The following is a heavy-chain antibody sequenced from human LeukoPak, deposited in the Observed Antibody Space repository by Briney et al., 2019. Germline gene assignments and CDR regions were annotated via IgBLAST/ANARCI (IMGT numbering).Heavy chain of an antibody. CDR3: AKDRDGGNSGPDY. J-gene: IGHJ4*02. CDR1: GFTFSSYA. CDR2: ISGSGGST. V-gene: IGHV3-23*01. Sequence: SGGSLRLSCAASGFTFSSYAMSWVRQAPGKGLEWVSAISGSGGSTYYADSVKGRFTISRDNSKNTLYLQMNSLRAEDTAVYYCAKDRDGGNSGPDYWGQGTPVTVSS. D-gene: IGHD4-23*01.